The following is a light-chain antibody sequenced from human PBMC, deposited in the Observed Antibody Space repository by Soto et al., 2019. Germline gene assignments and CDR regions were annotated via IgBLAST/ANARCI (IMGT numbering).Light chain of an antibody. CDR3: SSYTSSVTLV. J-gene: IGLJ2*01. V-gene: IGLV2-14*01. CDR2: EVS. Sequence: QSALTQPASVSRSPGQSITISCTGTSSNVGGYNFVSWYQQHPGKAPKLMIYEVSNRPSGVSYRFSGSKSGNTASLTISGLHAEDEADYYCSSYTSSVTLVFGGGTKLTVL. CDR1: SSNVGGYNF.